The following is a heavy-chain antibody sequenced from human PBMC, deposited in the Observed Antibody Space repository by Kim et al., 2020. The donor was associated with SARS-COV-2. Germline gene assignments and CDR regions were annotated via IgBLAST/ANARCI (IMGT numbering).Heavy chain of an antibody. J-gene: IGHJ6*02. CDR2: ISSSSSTI. CDR3: ARDPMVYADTYYYYGMDV. D-gene: IGHD2-8*01. V-gene: IGHV3-48*02. Sequence: GGSLRLSCAASGFTFSSYSMNWVRQAPGKGLEWVSYISSSSSTIYYADSVKGRFTISRDNAKNSLYLQMNSLRDEDTAVYYCARDPMVYADTYYYYGMDVWGQGTTVTVSS. CDR1: GFTFSSYS.